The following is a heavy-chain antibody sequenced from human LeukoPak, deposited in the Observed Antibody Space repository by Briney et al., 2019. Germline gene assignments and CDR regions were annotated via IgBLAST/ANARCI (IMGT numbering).Heavy chain of an antibody. V-gene: IGHV4-61*05. D-gene: IGHD2-2*01. CDR2: IYYSGST. CDR3: ARYCSSPSCYEGYYYGMDV. Sequence: SETLSLTCTVSGGSISSSSYYWSWIRQPPGKGLEWIGYIYYSGSTNYNPSLKSRVTISVDTSKNQFSLKLSSVTAADTAVYYCARYCSSPSCYEGYYYGMDVWGQGTTVTVSS. CDR1: GGSISSSSYY. J-gene: IGHJ6*02.